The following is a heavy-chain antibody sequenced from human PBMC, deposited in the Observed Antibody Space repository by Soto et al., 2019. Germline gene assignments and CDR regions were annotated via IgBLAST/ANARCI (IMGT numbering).Heavy chain of an antibody. V-gene: IGHV1-69*13. CDR3: ARDMVRVAYGMDV. Sequence: SVKVSCKASGGTFSGYAISWVRQAPGQGLEWMGGIIPIFGTANYAQKFQGRVTITADESTSTAYMELSSLRSEDTAVYYCARDMVRVAYGMDVWGQGTTVTVSS. D-gene: IGHD3-10*01. CDR1: GGTFSGYA. J-gene: IGHJ6*02. CDR2: IIPIFGTA.